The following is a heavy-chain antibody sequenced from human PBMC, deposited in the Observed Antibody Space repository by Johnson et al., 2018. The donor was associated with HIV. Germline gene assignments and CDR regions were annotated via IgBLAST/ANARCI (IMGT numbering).Heavy chain of an antibody. CDR3: ARRYSGSYGAFDI. CDR1: GFTVSSNY. Sequence: QVQLVESGGGLIQPGGSLRLSCAASGFTVSSNYMSWVRQAPGKGLEWVAVIWYDGNNKYYADSVKGRFTISRDNSKNTLYLQMNSLRAEDTAVYYCARRYSGSYGAFDIWGQGTMVTVSS. J-gene: IGHJ3*02. CDR2: IWYDGNNK. V-gene: IGHV3-33*08. D-gene: IGHD1-26*01.